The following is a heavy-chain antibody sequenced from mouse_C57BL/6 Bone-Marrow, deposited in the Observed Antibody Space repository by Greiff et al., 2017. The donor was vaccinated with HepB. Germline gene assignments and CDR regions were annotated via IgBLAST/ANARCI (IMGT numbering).Heavy chain of an antibody. D-gene: IGHD2-4*01. CDR2: INPSSGYT. CDR1: GYTFTSYW. CDR3: ARDYDDDEAWFAY. J-gene: IGHJ3*01. Sequence: QVQLQQSGAELAKPGASVKLSCKASGYTFTSYWMHWVKQRPGQGLEWIGYINPSSGYTKYNQKFKDKATLTADKSSSTAYMQLSSLTYEDSAVYYCARDYDDDEAWFAYWGQGTLVTVSA. V-gene: IGHV1-7*01.